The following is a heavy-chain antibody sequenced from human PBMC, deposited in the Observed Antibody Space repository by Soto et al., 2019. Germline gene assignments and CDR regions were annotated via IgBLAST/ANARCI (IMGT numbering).Heavy chain of an antibody. D-gene: IGHD2-2*01. CDR3: ARGSGYCSSTSCQGVGAFDI. Sequence: PGGSLRLSCAASGFTFSSYDMHWVRQATGKGLEWVSAIGTAGDPYYPGSVKGRFTTSRENAKNSLYLQMNSLRAGDTAVYYCARGSGYCSSTSCQGVGAFDIWGQGTMVTVS. V-gene: IGHV3-13*05. CDR2: IGTAGDP. J-gene: IGHJ3*02. CDR1: GFTFSSYD.